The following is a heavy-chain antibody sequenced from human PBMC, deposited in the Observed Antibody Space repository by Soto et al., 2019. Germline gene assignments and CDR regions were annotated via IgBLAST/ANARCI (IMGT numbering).Heavy chain of an antibody. CDR3: ARDFRVYYDSSEFDY. D-gene: IGHD3-22*01. V-gene: IGHV3-30-3*01. CDR2: ISYDGSNK. CDR1: GFTFSSYA. Sequence: PGGSLRLSCAASGFTFSSYAMHWVRQAPGKGLEWVAVISYDGSNKYYADSVKGRFTISRDNSKNTLYLQMNSLRAEDTAVYYCARDFRVYYDSSEFDYWGQGTLVTVSS. J-gene: IGHJ4*02.